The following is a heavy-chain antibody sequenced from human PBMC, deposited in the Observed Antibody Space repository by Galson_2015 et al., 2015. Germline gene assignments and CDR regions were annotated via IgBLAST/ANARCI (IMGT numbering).Heavy chain of an antibody. CDR2: ISGSGGST. Sequence: SLRLSCAASGFTFSSYAMSWVRQAPGKGLEWVSAISGSGGSTYYADSVKGRFTISRDNSKNTLYLQMNSLRAEDTAVYYCAKDREPLGSGPGGDAFDIWGQGTMVTVSS. CDR3: AKDREPLGSGPGGDAFDI. D-gene: IGHD6-19*01. CDR1: GFTFSSYA. V-gene: IGHV3-23*01. J-gene: IGHJ3*02.